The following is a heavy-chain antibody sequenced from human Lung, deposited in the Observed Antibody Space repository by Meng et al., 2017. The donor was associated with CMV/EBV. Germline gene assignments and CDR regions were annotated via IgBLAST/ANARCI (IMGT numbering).Heavy chain of an antibody. Sequence: GGSLRLSCAASGFTFSYYYMTWVRQAPGKGLEWVSYISSSSTTLNYADSVKGRFTNSRDNAKDSLYLQTDSLRVEDTAVYYCARDGAGSIDYWGQGTLVTFSS. CDR2: ISSSSTTL. D-gene: IGHD6-19*01. J-gene: IGHJ4*02. CDR1: GFTFSYYY. CDR3: ARDGAGSIDY. V-gene: IGHV3-11*04.